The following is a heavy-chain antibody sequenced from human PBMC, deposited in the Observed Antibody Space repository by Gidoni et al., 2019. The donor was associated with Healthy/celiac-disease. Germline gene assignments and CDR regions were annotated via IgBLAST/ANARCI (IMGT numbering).Heavy chain of an antibody. D-gene: IGHD5-18*01. V-gene: IGHV3-48*03. CDR3: AKLPRIQLWLRSGDY. Sequence: TIARDNAKNSLYLQMNSLRAEDTAVYYCAKLPRIQLWLRSGDYWGQGTLVTVSS. J-gene: IGHJ4*02.